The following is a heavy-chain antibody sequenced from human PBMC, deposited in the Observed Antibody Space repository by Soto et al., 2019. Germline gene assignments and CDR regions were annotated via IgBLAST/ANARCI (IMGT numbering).Heavy chain of an antibody. CDR2: IKPDGSEK. V-gene: IGHV3-7*03. CDR3: ARDYDF. D-gene: IGHD3-3*01. CDR1: GFTFSSYW. J-gene: IGHJ4*02. Sequence: PVGSLRLSCAASGFTFSSYWMNWVRQAPGKGLEWVANIKPDGSEKYYVDSVRGRFTISRDNAKNSLYLQMNSLSAEDTALYYCARDYDFWGQGTLVTVSS.